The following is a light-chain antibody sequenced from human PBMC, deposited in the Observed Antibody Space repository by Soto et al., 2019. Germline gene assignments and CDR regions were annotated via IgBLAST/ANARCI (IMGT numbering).Light chain of an antibody. Sequence: QSVLTQPASVPGSPGQSITSSCTGTSSNVGSYKLVSWYQQHPGKAPKLMIFEVNKRPSGVSNRFSGSKSGNTASLTIPGLKVEDEADYYCCSSGGSPTYVFGTGTKVTVL. CDR3: CSSGGSPTYV. V-gene: IGLV2-23*02. CDR2: EVN. J-gene: IGLJ1*01. CDR1: SSNVGSYKL.